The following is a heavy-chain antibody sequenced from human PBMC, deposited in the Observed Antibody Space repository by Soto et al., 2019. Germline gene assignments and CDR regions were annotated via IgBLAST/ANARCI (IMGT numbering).Heavy chain of an antibody. D-gene: IGHD3-10*01. V-gene: IGHV5-51*01. J-gene: IGHJ5*02. CDR2: IYPGDSDT. CDR1: GYSFTNYW. Sequence: PGESLKISCNDSGYSFTNYWIGWVRQMPWKGLEWMGIIYPGDSDTRYSPSFQGQVTISADKSISTAYLQWSSLKASDTAMYYCARQGFYGSGSMGWFDPWGQGTLVTVSS. CDR3: ARQGFYGSGSMGWFDP.